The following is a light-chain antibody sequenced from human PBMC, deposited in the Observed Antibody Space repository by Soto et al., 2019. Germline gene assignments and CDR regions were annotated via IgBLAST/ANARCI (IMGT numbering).Light chain of an antibody. V-gene: IGLV1-40*01. CDR1: SSNIGAGYD. J-gene: IGLJ2*01. CDR3: LSFASSLTVV. CDR2: GTT. Sequence: QSVLTQPPSVSGAPGQRVTISCTGSSSNIGAGYDVSWYQQLPGRAPKLIIYGTTNRPSGVPDRFSGSKSGTSASLAVTGLQAEDEADYYCLSFASSLTVVFGGGTKLTVL.